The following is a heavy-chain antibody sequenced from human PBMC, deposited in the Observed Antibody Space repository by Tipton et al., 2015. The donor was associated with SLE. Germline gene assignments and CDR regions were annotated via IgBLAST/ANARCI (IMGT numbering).Heavy chain of an antibody. J-gene: IGHJ4*02. CDR3: ARRGYDIRFSD. Sequence: TLSLTCTVSGGSISSHYWSWIRQPPGKGLEWIGYIYYSGGTNYNPSLKSRVTISVDTSKNQFSLKLSSVTAADTAVYYCARRGYDIRFSDWGQGTLVTVSS. CDR2: IYYSGGT. D-gene: IGHD5-12*01. CDR1: GGSISSHY. V-gene: IGHV4-59*11.